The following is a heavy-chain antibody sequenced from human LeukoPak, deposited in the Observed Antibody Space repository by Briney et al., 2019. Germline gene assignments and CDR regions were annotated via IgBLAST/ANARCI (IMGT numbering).Heavy chain of an antibody. V-gene: IGHV3-23*01. Sequence: GGSLRLSCAASGFTFSSYAMSWVRQARGKGLEWVSVISGNGGSTYYADSVKGRFTIYRDNSKNTLYLQMNSLRGEDTAVYYCAKADSARGVTLKSTIDYWGQGTLVTVSS. CDR2: ISGNGGST. CDR3: AKADSARGVTLKSTIDY. CDR1: GFTFSSYA. J-gene: IGHJ4*02. D-gene: IGHD2-21*02.